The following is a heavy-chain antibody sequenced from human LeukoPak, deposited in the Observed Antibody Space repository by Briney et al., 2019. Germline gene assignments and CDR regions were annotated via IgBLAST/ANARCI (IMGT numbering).Heavy chain of an antibody. CDR1: GYTFTDYW. CDR3: VRLWDSCFDY. CDR2: IYPIDSDS. J-gene: IGHJ4*02. Sequence: GESLKISCKTSGYTFTDYWIGWVRQMPGKGLEWMGVIYPIDSDSKYSPSFQGQVTISADKSINTAYLQWSSLKASDTGIYYCVRLWDSCFDYWGQGTLVTVSS. D-gene: IGHD2-15*01. V-gene: IGHV5-51*01.